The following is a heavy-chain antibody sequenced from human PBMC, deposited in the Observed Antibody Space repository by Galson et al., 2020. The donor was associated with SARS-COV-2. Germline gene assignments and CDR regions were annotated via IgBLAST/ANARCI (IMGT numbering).Heavy chain of an antibody. Sequence: DSVKVSCKASGYSFTGYYIHWVRKAPGQGLEWLGWINPDTGGTNYAQRFQGRVTMTRDASISTAYLELSSLRSDDTAVYHFAKNYDFWSGDHTDYVYAMDVVGQGTTVNVCS. D-gene: IGHD3-3*01. CDR3: AKNYDFWSGDHTDYVYAMDV. CDR2: INPDTGGT. V-gene: IGHV1-2*02. CDR1: GYSFTGYY. J-gene: IGHJ6*02.